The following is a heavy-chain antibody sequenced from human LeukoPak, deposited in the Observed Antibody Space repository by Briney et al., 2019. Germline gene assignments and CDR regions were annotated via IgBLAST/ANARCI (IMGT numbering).Heavy chain of an antibody. CDR1: GFTFSSYG. D-gene: IGHD5-12*01. CDR3: AKDQSSPYSGYDSAIDY. J-gene: IGHJ4*02. CDR2: ISYDGSNK. V-gene: IGHV3-30*18. Sequence: GGSLRLSCAASGFTFSSYGMHWVRQAPGKGLEWVAVISYDGSNKYYADSVKGQFTISRDNSKNTLYLQMNSLRAEDTAVYYCAKDQSSPYSGYDSAIDYWGQGTLVTVSS.